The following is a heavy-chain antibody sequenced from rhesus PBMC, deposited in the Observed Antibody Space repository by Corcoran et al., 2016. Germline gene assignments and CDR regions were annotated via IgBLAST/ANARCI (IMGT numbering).Heavy chain of an antibody. CDR1: GGSISSNY. J-gene: IGHJ5-2*02. V-gene: IGHV4-173*01. D-gene: IGHD3-34*01. CDR2: FSGSSGST. CDR3: ARDLGPEDNSLDV. Sequence: QVRLQESGPGLVKPSETLSLTCAVSGGSISSNYWIWIRQPPGKGLEWIGRFSGSSGSTYNDPTRKSRVTISTDTSKNQFSLKLSSVSAADTAVYYCARDLGPEDNSLDVWGRGLLVTVSS.